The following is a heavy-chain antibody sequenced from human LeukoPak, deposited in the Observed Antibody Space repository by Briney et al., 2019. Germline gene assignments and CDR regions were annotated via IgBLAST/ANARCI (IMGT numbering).Heavy chain of an antibody. V-gene: IGHV3-74*01. Sequence: GGSLRLSCAASGFTFSSYWMHWVRQAPGKGLVWVSRINSDGSSTSYADSVKGRFTISRDNSKNTVNLQMNSLRVEDTAVYYCVKKRWTYHDACDVWGQGTMVTVSS. CDR2: INSDGSST. CDR1: GFTFSSYW. J-gene: IGHJ3*01. CDR3: VKKRWTYHDACDV. D-gene: IGHD5-24*01.